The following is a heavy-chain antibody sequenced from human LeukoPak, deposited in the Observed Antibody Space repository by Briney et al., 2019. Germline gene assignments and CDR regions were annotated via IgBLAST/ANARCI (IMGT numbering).Heavy chain of an antibody. J-gene: IGHJ2*01. CDR2: ISYDGSNK. CDR3: ARDWPSYYGSGGFDL. D-gene: IGHD3-10*01. Sequence: GGSLRLSCAASGFTFSSYGMHWVRQAPGKGLEWVAVISYDGSNKYYADSVKGRFTISRDNSKNTLYLQMNSLRSEDTAVYYCARDWPSYYGSGGFDLWGRGTLVTVSS. CDR1: GFTFSSYG. V-gene: IGHV3-30*03.